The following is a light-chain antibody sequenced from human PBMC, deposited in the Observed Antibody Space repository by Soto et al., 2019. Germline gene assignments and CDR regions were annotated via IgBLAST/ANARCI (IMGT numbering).Light chain of an antibody. J-gene: IGKJ1*01. CDR1: QAISFY. Sequence: DVQMTQSPSSRSASVGDRVTITCRASQAISFYLAWYQQKPGKVPKLLIYAASTLQSGVPSRFSGSGSGTDFTLTISSLQAEDVATYYCQKYNTAPRTFGQGTKVEVK. CDR2: AAS. V-gene: IGKV1-27*01. CDR3: QKYNTAPRT.